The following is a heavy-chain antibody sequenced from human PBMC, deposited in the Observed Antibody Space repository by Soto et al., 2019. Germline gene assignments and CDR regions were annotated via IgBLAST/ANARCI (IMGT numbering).Heavy chain of an antibody. D-gene: IGHD3-22*01. Sequence: LRLSCAASGFTFSSYAMHWVRQAPGKGLEWVAVISYDGSNKYYADSVKGRFTISRDNSKNTLYLQMNSLRAEDTAVYYCARHFYDSSGYYYVNGMDVWGQGTKVTVSS. V-gene: IGHV3-30-3*01. CDR2: ISYDGSNK. CDR3: ARHFYDSSGYYYVNGMDV. J-gene: IGHJ6*02. CDR1: GFTFSSYA.